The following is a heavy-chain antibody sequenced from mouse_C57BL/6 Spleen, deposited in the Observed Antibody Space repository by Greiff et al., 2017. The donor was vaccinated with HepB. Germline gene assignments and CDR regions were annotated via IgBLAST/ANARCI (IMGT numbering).Heavy chain of an antibody. CDR2: INPNNGGT. J-gene: IGHJ4*01. V-gene: IGHV1-18*01. CDR1: GYTFTDYN. CDR3: ARRGDLLPHYYAMDY. D-gene: IGHD1-1*01. Sequence: EVQLQQSGPELVKPGASVKIPCKASGYTFTDYNMDWVKQSHGKSLEWIGDINPNNGGTIYNQKFKGKATLTVDKSSSTAYMELRSLTSEDTAVYYCARRGDLLPHYYAMDYWGQGTSVTVSS.